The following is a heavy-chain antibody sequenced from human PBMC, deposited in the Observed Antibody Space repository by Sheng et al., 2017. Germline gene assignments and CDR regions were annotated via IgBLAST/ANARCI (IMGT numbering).Heavy chain of an antibody. V-gene: IGHV3-30-3*01. CDR2: ISYDGSNK. Sequence: QVQLVESGGGVVQPGRSLRLSCAASGFTFSSYAMHWVRQAPGKGLEWVAVISYDGSNKYYADSVKGRFTISRDNSKNTLYLQMNSLRAEDTAVYYCARGLGGFFGVIISWFDPWGQGTLVTVSS. CDR3: ARGLGGFFGVIISWFDP. D-gene: IGHD3-3*01. CDR1: GFTFSSYA. J-gene: IGHJ5*02.